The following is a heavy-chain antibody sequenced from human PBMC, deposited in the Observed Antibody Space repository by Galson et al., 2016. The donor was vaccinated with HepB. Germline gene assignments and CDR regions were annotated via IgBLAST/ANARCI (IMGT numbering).Heavy chain of an antibody. J-gene: IGHJ4*02. CDR2: IRHSGNTR. Sequence: SLRLSCAASGFSFSDFYMSWIRQPPGKALEWISYIRHSGNTREYADSVKGRFTVSRDNNKNSVFLQLNSLRAEDTALYYCARDVNNWTGDRRLFDLWGQGTLVAVSS. V-gene: IGHV3-11*01. D-gene: IGHD1-1*01. CDR3: ARDVNNWTGDRRLFDL. CDR1: GFSFSDFY.